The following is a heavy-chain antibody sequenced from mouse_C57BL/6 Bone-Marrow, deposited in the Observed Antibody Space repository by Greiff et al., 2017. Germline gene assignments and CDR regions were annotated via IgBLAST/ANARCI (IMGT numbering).Heavy chain of an antibody. Sequence: VKLQESGAELVRPGTSVKVSCKASGYAFTNYLIEWVTQRPGQGLEWIGVINPGSGGTNYNEKFKGKATLTAEKSSSTAYMQLSSLTSEDSAVYFCARDDYPYFDYWGQGTTLTVSS. V-gene: IGHV1-54*01. J-gene: IGHJ2*01. CDR1: GYAFTNYL. CDR3: ARDDYPYFDY. CDR2: INPGSGGT. D-gene: IGHD2-4*01.